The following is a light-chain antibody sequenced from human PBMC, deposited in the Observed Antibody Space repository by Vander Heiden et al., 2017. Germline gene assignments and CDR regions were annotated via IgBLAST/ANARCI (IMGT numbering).Light chain of an antibody. Sequence: IWFSLSPAPLSWYPGERATLSCRASQTVREYLAWHQQKPGQAPRLLIYDVSDRVAGMPARFSGSGSGTDFTLTISSLEPEDSAVYYCQQDDNWPLTFGGGTTVEIK. CDR2: DVS. CDR1: QTVREY. V-gene: IGKV3-11*01. CDR3: QQDDNWPLT. J-gene: IGKJ4*01.